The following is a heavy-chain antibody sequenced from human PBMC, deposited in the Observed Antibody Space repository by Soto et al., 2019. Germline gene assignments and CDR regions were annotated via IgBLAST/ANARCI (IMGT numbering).Heavy chain of an antibody. CDR3: ARERSAAADY. Sequence: QVQLVQSGAEVKKPGASVKVSCKASGYTFTSYDINWVRQATGQGLEWMGWMNPNSGNTGYAQKFQGRVTMTRNTSIITAYMQLSSVRSEDAAIYYCARERSAAADYWGQGTLVTVSS. CDR2: MNPNSGNT. D-gene: IGHD6-13*01. J-gene: IGHJ4*02. V-gene: IGHV1-8*01. CDR1: GYTFTSYD.